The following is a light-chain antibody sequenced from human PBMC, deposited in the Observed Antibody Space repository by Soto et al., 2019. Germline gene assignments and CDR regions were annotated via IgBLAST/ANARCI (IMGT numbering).Light chain of an antibody. J-gene: IGLJ2*01. V-gene: IGLV1-47*01. CDR2: RNS. CDR1: SSNIGSNY. CDR3: AAWDDSLSGLV. Sequence: QPVLTQPPSASGTPGQRVTISCSGSSSNIGSNYVYWYQQLPGTAPKLLIYRNSQRPSGVPDRFSGSKSGTSASLAISGLRSEDEADYYCAAWDDSLSGLVFGGGTKLTVL.